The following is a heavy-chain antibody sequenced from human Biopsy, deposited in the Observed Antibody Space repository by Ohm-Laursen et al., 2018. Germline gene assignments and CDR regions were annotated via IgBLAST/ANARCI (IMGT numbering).Heavy chain of an antibody. J-gene: IGHJ4*02. CDR1: GGSISDSTYH. Sequence: GTLSLTCTVSGGSISDSTYHWGWIRQSPGKGLEWIGNIYYSGNTDYSPSLKSRVTISVDTSNNQFSLKLRSVTAADTAVYYCARQVDFWSGYVDYWGQGTLVAISS. D-gene: IGHD3-3*01. CDR2: IYYSGNT. CDR3: ARQVDFWSGYVDY. V-gene: IGHV4-39*01.